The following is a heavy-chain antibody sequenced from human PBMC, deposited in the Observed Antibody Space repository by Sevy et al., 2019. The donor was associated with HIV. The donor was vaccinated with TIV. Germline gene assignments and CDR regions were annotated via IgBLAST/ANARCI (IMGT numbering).Heavy chain of an antibody. CDR1: GFSFSNYA. D-gene: IGHD6-13*01. J-gene: IGHJ4*02. Sequence: GGSLRLSCAASGFSFSNYAMSWVRQAPGKGLEWVANINQDGSVKYYVDSVKGRFTISRDNARNSLYLRMNSLRAEDTALYYCVRAIAAAGSFWGQGTLVTVSS. V-gene: IGHV3-7*01. CDR3: VRAIAAAGSF. CDR2: INQDGSVK.